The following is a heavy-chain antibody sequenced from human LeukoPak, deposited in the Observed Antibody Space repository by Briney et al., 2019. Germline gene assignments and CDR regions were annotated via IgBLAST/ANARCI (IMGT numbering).Heavy chain of an antibody. J-gene: IGHJ6*03. V-gene: IGHV3-30*02. CDR2: IRYDGSNK. D-gene: IGHD3-10*01. CDR3: AKEGIWFGELSYYYYYYMDV. CDR1: GFTFSSYG. Sequence: GGSLRLSCAASGFTFSSYGMHWVRQAPGKGLEWVAFIRYDGSNKYYADSVKGRFTISRDNSKNTLYLQMNSLRAEDTAVYYCAKEGIWFGELSYYYYYYMDVWGKGTTVTISS.